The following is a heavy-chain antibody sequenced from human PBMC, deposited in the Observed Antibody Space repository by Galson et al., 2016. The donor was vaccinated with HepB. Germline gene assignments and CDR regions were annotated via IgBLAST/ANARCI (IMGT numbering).Heavy chain of an antibody. Sequence: SVKFSCKASGDTSTTHGISWVRQAPGQDLEWMGGVVPMFGVPTYSQKFQGRVTISADKSTDTAYMELSSVRSDDTAVYYCARRLHDSRQAFGQGNFYYYFGMDFWGQGTAVSVSS. CDR2: VVPMFGVP. D-gene: IGHD3-16*01. CDR1: GDTSTTHG. V-gene: IGHV1-69*10. CDR3: ARRLHDSRQAFGQGNFYYYFGMDF. J-gene: IGHJ6*02.